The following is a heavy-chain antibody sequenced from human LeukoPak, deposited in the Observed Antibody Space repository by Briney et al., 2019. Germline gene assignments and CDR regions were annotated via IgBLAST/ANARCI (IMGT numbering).Heavy chain of an antibody. CDR1: GGSISSYY. V-gene: IGHV4-59*01. CDR2: IYYSGST. CDR3: AKPARTDAFDI. D-gene: IGHD1-14*01. Sequence: SETLSLTCTVSGGSISSYYWSWIRQPPGKGLEWIGYIYYSGSTNNNPSLKSRVTISVDKSKNQISLKLSSVTAADTAVYYCAKPARTDAFDIWGQGTMVTVSS. J-gene: IGHJ3*02.